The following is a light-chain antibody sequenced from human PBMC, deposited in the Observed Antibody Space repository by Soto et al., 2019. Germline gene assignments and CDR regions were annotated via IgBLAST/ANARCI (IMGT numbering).Light chain of an antibody. CDR2: EVT. CDR1: NVGEYDY. V-gene: IGLV2-8*01. Sequence: QSVLTQPPSASGSPGQSVTISCTGSNVGEYDYVSWYQQHPGKAPKLMIHEVTKRPSGVPDRFSGSKSGNTASLTVSGLQAEDEADYYCSSFAGSSARVVFGGGTKLTVL. J-gene: IGLJ2*01. CDR3: SSFAGSSARVV.